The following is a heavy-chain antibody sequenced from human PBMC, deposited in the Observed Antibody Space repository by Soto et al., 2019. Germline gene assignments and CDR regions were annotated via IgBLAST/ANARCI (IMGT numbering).Heavy chain of an antibody. CDR2: ISGGSEST. J-gene: IGHJ4*02. D-gene: IGHD4-4*01. CDR3: AKAFDYNYGGSGGHNDY. CDR1: GFTFSSYA. V-gene: IGHV3-23*01. Sequence: EVQLLESGGGLVQPGGSLRLSCAASGFTFSSYAMSWVRQAPGKGRAWVSAISGGSESTYFADSVKGRFSISRDNSRNTLCLQMNSLRAEDTALYYCAKAFDYNYGGSGGHNDYWGQGTLVAVSS.